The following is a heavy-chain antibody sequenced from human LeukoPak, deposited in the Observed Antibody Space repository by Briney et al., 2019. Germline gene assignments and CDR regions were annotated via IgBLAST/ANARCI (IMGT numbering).Heavy chain of an antibody. CDR2: IIPIFGTA. CDR1: GYTFTTYG. D-gene: IGHD2-15*01. Sequence: SVKVSCKAAGYTFTTYGVSWVRQAPGQGLGWMGGIIPIFGTANYAQKFQGRVTITADESTSTAYMELSSLRSEDTAVYYCARDTGYCSGGSCYSLSYWGQGTLVTVSS. V-gene: IGHV1-69*13. CDR3: ARDTGYCSGGSCYSLSY. J-gene: IGHJ4*02.